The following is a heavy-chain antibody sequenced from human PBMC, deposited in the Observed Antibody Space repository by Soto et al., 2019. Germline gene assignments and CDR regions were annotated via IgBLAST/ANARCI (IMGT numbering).Heavy chain of an antibody. CDR2: ISDSGGST. J-gene: IGHJ5*02. V-gene: IGHV3-23*01. CDR3: AEGWGIYYHAECFNP. D-gene: IGHD3-10*01. Sequence: EVQLLESGGDLVEPGGSLRLSCAASEFTFNNYDISWVRQAPGKGLEWVSGISDSGGSTYYADSVKGRFTISRDNSKSTLYVKMNSLIPAAVAVYYCAEGWGIYYHAECFNPWGKGTLVTVSS. CDR1: EFTFNNYD.